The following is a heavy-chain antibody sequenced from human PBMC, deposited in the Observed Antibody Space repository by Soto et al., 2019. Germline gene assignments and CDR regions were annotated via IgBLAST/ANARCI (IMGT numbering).Heavy chain of an antibody. D-gene: IGHD4-17*01. CDR3: TRRLYGGNRDY. CDR2: IDPSDSYT. Sequence: GESLKISCKGSGYSFTTYWITWVRQMPGKGLEWMGRIDPSDSYTNYSPSFHGHVTISRDDSKNTAYLQMNSLKTEDTAVYYCTRRLYGGNRDYWGQGTLVTVSS. V-gene: IGHV5-10-1*01. CDR1: GYSFTTYW. J-gene: IGHJ4*02.